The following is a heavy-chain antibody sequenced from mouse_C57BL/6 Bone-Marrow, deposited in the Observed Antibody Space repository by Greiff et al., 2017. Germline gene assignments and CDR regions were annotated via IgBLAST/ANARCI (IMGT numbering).Heavy chain of an antibody. CDR1: GFNIKDDY. D-gene: IGHD2-4*01. V-gene: IGHV14-4*01. CDR3: TTEAIYYDYEGFAY. J-gene: IGHJ3*01. CDR2: IDPENGDT. Sequence: EVQRVESGAELVRPGASVKLSCTASGFNIKDDYMHWVKQRPEQGLEWIGWIDPENGDTEYASKFQGKATITADTSSNTAYLQLSSLTSEDTAVYYCTTEAIYYDYEGFAYWGQGTLVTVSA.